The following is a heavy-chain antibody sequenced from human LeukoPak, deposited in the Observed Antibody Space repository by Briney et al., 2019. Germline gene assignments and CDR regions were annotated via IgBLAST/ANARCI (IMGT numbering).Heavy chain of an antibody. CDR2: ISGSGGNT. D-gene: IGHD2/OR15-2a*01. CDR1: GFTFSTYA. Sequence: PGGSLRLSCTPSGFTFSTYAMSWVRQAPGKGLEWVSLISGSGGNTHFADSVKGRFTISRDNSKNTLYLQMNSLRAEDTATYYCAKERTQTTSFDYWGQGTLVPVTS. J-gene: IGHJ4*02. CDR3: AKERTQTTSFDY. V-gene: IGHV3-23*01.